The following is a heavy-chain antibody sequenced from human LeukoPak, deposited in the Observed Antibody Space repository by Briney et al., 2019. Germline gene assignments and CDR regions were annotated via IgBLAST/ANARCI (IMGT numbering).Heavy chain of an antibody. D-gene: IGHD3-10*01. CDR1: GASISSHY. V-gene: IGHV4-4*07. Sequence: PSETLSLTCTVSGASISSHYYTWIRQTAGRGLEWIGRLYISGSTDYNPSLKSRVTISVDTSKNQFSLKLSSVTAADTAVYFCARDLSGSLYFDYWGQGVLVTVSS. CDR3: ARDLSGSLYFDY. CDR2: LYISGST. J-gene: IGHJ4*02.